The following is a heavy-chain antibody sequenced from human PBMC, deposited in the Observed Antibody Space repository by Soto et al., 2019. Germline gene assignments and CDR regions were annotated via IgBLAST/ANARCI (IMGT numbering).Heavy chain of an antibody. Sequence: QVQLQQWGAGLLKPSETLSLTCAVYGGSFSGYYWSWIRQPPGKGLEWIGEINHSGSTNYNPSLTSRVTITVDTSKNEFSLILSSVAAADTGVYYCARVRGLYYYGSGSYYRGYYGMDVWGQGTTVTVSS. V-gene: IGHV4-34*01. CDR1: GGSFSGYY. D-gene: IGHD3-10*01. J-gene: IGHJ6*02. CDR3: ARVRGLYYYGSGSYYRGYYGMDV. CDR2: INHSGST.